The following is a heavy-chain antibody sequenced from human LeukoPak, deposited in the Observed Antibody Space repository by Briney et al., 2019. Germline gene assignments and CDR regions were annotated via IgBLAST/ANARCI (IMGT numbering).Heavy chain of an antibody. CDR1: GYTLTSYG. Sequence: ASVKVSCKASGYTLTSYGISWVRQAPGQGLEWMGWISAYNGNTNYAQKLQDRVTITTDTSTSTAYMELRSLRSDDTAVYYCARHDYYGSGSYSPFDYWGQGTLVTVSS. J-gene: IGHJ4*02. V-gene: IGHV1-18*01. CDR2: ISAYNGNT. D-gene: IGHD3-10*01. CDR3: ARHDYYGSGSYSPFDY.